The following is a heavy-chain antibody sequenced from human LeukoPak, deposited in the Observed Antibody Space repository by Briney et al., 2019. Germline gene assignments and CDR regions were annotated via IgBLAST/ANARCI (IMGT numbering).Heavy chain of an antibody. V-gene: IGHV3-49*04. CDR2: IRSKAYGGTT. CDR3: TAPRTRYFDWLSDY. D-gene: IGHD3-9*01. Sequence: PGGSLRLSCTASGFTFGDYAMSWVRQAPGKGLEWVGFIRSKAYGGTTQYAASVKGRFTILRDDSKSIAYLQMNSLKTEDTAVYYCTAPRTRYFDWLSDYWGQGTLVTVSS. J-gene: IGHJ4*02. CDR1: GFTFGDYA.